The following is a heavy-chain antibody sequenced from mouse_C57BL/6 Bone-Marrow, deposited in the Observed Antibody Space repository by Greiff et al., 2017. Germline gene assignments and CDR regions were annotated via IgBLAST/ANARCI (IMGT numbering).Heavy chain of an antibody. Sequence: QVQLQQPGAELVKPGASVKLSCKASGYTFTSYWMQWVKQRPGQGLEWIGEIDPSDSYTNYNQKFKGKATLTVDTSSSTAYMQLSSLISEDSAVYYCARGGYAFAYWGQGTLVTVSA. D-gene: IGHD2-2*01. V-gene: IGHV1-50*01. CDR3: ARGGYAFAY. CDR2: IDPSDSYT. CDR1: GYTFTSYW. J-gene: IGHJ3*01.